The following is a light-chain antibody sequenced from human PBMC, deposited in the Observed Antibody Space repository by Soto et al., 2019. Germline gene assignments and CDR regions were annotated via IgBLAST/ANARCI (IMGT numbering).Light chain of an antibody. Sequence: EVVMTQSPATLSVSPGERVTLSCRASQSVRSNLAWYQQKPGQSPRLLIYDASNRATGIPARFSGSGSGTDFTLTISSLEPEDFAVYYCQQRSNWRVTFGQGTKVDIK. CDR1: QSVRSN. CDR3: QQRSNWRVT. J-gene: IGKJ1*01. V-gene: IGKV3-11*01. CDR2: DAS.